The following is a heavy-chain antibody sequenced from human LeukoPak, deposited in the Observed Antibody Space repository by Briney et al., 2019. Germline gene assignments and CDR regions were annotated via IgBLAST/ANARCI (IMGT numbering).Heavy chain of an antibody. CDR3: ARESYYDSSGYSHDAFDI. D-gene: IGHD3-22*01. V-gene: IGHV4-39*07. Sequence: LSETLSLTCTVSGGSISSSSYYWGWIRQPPGKGLEWIGSIYYSGSTYYNPSLKSRVTISVDTSKNQFSLKLNSVTAADTAVYYCARESYYDSSGYSHDAFDIWGQGTMVTVSS. CDR1: GGSISSSSYY. CDR2: IYYSGST. J-gene: IGHJ3*02.